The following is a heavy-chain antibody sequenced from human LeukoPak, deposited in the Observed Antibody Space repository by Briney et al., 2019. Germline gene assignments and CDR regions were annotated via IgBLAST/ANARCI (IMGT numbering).Heavy chain of an antibody. CDR3: ASSSGYDSAVYFPH. CDR2: INHSGST. D-gene: IGHD5-12*01. J-gene: IGHJ1*01. CDR1: GGSFSGYY. V-gene: IGHV4-34*01. Sequence: PSETLSLTCAVCGGSFSGYYWSWIRQPPGKGLEWIGEINHSGSTNYNPSLKSRVTISVDTSKNQFSLKLSSVTAADTAVYYCASSSGYDSAVYFPHWGQGTLLTVSS.